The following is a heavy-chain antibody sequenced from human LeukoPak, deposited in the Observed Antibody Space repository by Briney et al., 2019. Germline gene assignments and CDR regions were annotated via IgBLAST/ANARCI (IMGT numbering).Heavy chain of an antibody. CDR2: IKEDGSER. D-gene: IGHD2-8*02. CDR1: GFTFSTYW. CDR3: ARDYWASDY. J-gene: IGHJ4*02. Sequence: PGTSLRLSCAASGFTFSTYWMSWVRQAPGKGLEWVANIKEDGSERYYVDSVKGRFTISRDNARNSLYLRMNSLRAEDTAVYYCARDYWASDYWGQGTLVTVSS. V-gene: IGHV3-7*01.